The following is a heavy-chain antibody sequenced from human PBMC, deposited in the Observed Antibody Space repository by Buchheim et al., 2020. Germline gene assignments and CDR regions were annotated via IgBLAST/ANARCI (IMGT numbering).Heavy chain of an antibody. CDR1: GGSFSDYY. D-gene: IGHD3-10*01. J-gene: IGHJ5*02. V-gene: IGHV4-34*01. Sequence: QVQLQQWGAGLLKPSETLSLTCAVYGGSFSDYYWTWIRQPPGKGLEWIGEINHSGSSNYNQSLKSRVAISVDTSLNQFFLRLNSVIAADTAVYYCARAYSSGSFNWFDPWGQGTL. CDR3: ARAYSSGSFNWFDP. CDR2: INHSGSS.